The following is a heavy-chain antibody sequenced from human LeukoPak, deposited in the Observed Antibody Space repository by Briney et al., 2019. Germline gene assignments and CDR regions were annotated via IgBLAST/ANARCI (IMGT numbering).Heavy chain of an antibody. CDR1: GFTFSRYA. CDR2: ISYDGSNK. Sequence: GRSLRLSCAASGFTFSRYAMHWVRQAPGKGLEWVAFISYDGSNKYYADSVKGRFTISRDNSKNTLYLQMNSLRPEDTAVYYCTRVEWLLGPFDHWGQGTLVTVSS. D-gene: IGHD5-12*01. V-gene: IGHV3-30-3*01. J-gene: IGHJ4*02. CDR3: TRVEWLLGPFDH.